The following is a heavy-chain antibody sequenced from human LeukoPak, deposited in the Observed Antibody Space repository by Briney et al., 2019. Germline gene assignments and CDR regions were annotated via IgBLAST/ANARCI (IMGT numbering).Heavy chain of an antibody. D-gene: IGHD3-22*01. CDR3: ARIVDPRGAWYFDL. CDR2: IIPMFGTT. J-gene: IGHJ2*01. V-gene: IGHV1-69*13. CDR1: GGSFTNYA. Sequence: ASVKVSCKASGGSFTNYAISWVRQAPGQGLEWMGGIIPMFGTTNYAQNFQGRVTITADASTGTVFMDVSSLRSEDTAVYYCARIVDPRGAWYFDLWGRGTLVTVSS.